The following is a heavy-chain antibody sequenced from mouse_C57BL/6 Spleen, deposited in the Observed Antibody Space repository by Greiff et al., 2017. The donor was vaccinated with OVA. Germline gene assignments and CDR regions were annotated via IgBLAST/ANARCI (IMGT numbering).Heavy chain of an antibody. CDR1: GYTFTSYW. V-gene: IGHV1-64*01. CDR3: AFRITTVVATVDY. Sequence: QVQLQQPGAELVKPGASVKLSCKASGYTFTSYWMHWVKQRPGQGLEWIGMIHPNSGSTNYNEKFKSKATLTVDKSSSTAYMQLSSLTSEDSAVYYCAFRITTVVATVDYWGQGTTLTVSS. D-gene: IGHD1-1*01. CDR2: IHPNSGST. J-gene: IGHJ2*01.